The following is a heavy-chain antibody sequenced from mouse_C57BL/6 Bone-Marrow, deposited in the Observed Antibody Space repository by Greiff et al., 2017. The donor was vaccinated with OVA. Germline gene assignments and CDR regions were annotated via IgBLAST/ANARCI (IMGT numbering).Heavy chain of an antibody. J-gene: IGHJ1*03. D-gene: IGHD3-3*01. CDR2: IHPSASDT. V-gene: IGHV1-74*01. CDR3: AIWTGTGWYFDV. Sequence: QVQLQQPGAELVKPGASVKVSCKASGYTFTSYWMHWVKQRPGQGLEWIGRIHPSASDTNYNQKFKGKATLTVDKSSSTAYMQLSSLTSEDSAVYYCAIWTGTGWYFDVWGTGTTVTVSS. CDR1: GYTFTSYW.